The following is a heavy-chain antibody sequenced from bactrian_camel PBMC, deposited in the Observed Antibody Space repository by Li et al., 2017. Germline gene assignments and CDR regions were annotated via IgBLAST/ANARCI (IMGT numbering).Heavy chain of an antibody. CDR3: ASEGSGPLMWLSGCPFGY. Sequence: QLVESGGGLVQPGGSLRVSCAASGFTFRDYAMSWVRQAPGKEREGVATITSDGVAYYVDSVKGRFTISKDNAKNELYLQMNNLKPDDTAMYYCASEGSGPLMWLSGCPFGYRGQGTQVTVS. V-gene: IGHV3S67*01. CDR2: ITSDGVA. CDR1: GFTFRDYA. D-gene: IGHD2*01. J-gene: IGHJ6*01.